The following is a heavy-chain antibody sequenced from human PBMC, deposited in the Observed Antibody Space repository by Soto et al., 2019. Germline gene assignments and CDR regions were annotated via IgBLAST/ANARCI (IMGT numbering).Heavy chain of an antibody. CDR2: ISYDGSNK. V-gene: IGHV3-30-3*01. CDR3: ARDLRKGGAAAYYFDY. J-gene: IGHJ4*02. D-gene: IGHD6-13*01. CDR1: GFTFSSYA. Sequence: GGSLRLSCAASGFTFSSYAMHWVRQAPGKGLEWVAVISYDGSNKYYADSVKGRFTISRDNSKNTLYLQMNSLRAEDTAVYYCARDLRKGGAAAYYFDYWGQGTLVTVSS.